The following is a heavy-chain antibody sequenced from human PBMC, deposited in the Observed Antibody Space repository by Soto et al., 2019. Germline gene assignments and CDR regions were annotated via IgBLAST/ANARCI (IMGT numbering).Heavy chain of an antibody. V-gene: IGHV1-69*13. CDR3: ASLGGHLGSPTQNYFDY. CDR1: GGTFSSYA. J-gene: IGHJ4*02. Sequence: SVKVSCKXSGGTFSSYAISWVRQAPGQGLEWMGGIIPIFGTANYAQKFQGRVTITADESTSTAYMELSSLRSEDTAVYYCASLGGHLGSPTQNYFDYWGQGTLVTVSS. D-gene: IGHD3-10*01. CDR2: IIPIFGTA.